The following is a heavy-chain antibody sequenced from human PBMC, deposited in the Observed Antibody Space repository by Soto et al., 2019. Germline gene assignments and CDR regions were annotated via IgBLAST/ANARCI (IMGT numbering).Heavy chain of an antibody. CDR3: ARFGDIVVVPAATFDP. CDR2: IYYSGST. Sequence: QVQLQESGPGLVKHSQTLSLTCTVSGGSISSGGYYWSWIRQHPGKGLEWIGYIYYSGSTYYNPSLKSRVTISVDTSKNQFSLKLSSVTAADTAVYYCARFGDIVVVPAATFDPWGQGTLVTVSS. CDR1: GGSISSGGYY. D-gene: IGHD2-2*01. V-gene: IGHV4-31*03. J-gene: IGHJ5*02.